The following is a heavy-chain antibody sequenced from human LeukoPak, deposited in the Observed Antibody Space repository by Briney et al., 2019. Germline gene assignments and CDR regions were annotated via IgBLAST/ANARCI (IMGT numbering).Heavy chain of an antibody. CDR1: GFTFSSYG. D-gene: IGHD3-16*01. J-gene: IGHJ6*02. V-gene: IGHV3-33*01. CDR3: ARDTFLTXQYYYYYGMDV. CDR2: IWYDGSNK. Sequence: GGSLRLSCAASGFTFSSYGMHWVRQAPGKGLEWVAVIWYDGSNKYYADSVKGRFTISRDNSKNTLYLQMNSLRAEDTAVYYCARDTFLTXQYYYYYGMDVWGQGTTVTVS.